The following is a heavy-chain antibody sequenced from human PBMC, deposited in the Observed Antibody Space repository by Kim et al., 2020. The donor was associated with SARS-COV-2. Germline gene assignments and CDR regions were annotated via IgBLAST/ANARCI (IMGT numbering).Heavy chain of an antibody. Sequence: GGSLRLSCAASGFTFTNYWMSWVRQAPGKGLEWVATIKQDGSDKYYVDSVKGRFTISRDNAKASLYLQMNSLGAEDTAFYYYVRGCGLPSCPYYLAYWG. J-gene: IGHJ4*01. CDR2: IKQDGSDK. D-gene: IGHD2-21*01. V-gene: IGHV3-7*03. CDR3: VRGCGLPSCPYYLAY. CDR1: GFTFTNYW.